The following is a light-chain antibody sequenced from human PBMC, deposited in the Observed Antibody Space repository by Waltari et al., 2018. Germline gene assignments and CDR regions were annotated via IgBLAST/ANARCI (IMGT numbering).Light chain of an antibody. V-gene: IGLV2-23*01. CDR3: CSYAGSSTLV. CDR2: EGT. CDR1: SSDVGSYYL. J-gene: IGLJ2*01. Sequence: QSALTQPAPVSGSPGQSCTSPCPGTSSDVGSYYLVSWYQQHPGKAPKLIIYEGTKRPSGVSNRFSGSKSANTASLTISGLQAEDEADYYCCSYAGSSTLVFGGGTKLTVL.